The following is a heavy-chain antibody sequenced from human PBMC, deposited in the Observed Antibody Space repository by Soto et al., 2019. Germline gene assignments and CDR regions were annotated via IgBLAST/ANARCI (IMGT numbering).Heavy chain of an antibody. Sequence: EPLSLTCAISGDSVSSNSAAWNWIRQSPSRGLEWLGRTYYRSKWYNDYAVSVKSRITINPDTSKNQFSLQLNSVTPEDTAVYYCARGAARTASYSSCGMDVWGQGPTGTGSS. J-gene: IGHJ6*02. V-gene: IGHV6-1*01. D-gene: IGHD6-6*01. CDR3: ARGAARTASYSSCGMDV. CDR2: TYYRSKWYN. CDR1: GDSVSSNSAA.